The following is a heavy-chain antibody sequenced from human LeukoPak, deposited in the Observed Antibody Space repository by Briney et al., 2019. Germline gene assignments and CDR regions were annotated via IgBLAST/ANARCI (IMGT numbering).Heavy chain of an antibody. D-gene: IGHD6-19*01. J-gene: IGHJ4*02. CDR2: INPNSGGT. Sequence: ASVKVSCKASRYTFTGYYMHWVRQAPGQGLEWMGWINPNSGGTNYAQKFQGRVTMTRDTSISTAYMELSRLRSDDTAVYYCARVGSDSSGWRRFDYWDQGTLVTVSS. V-gene: IGHV1-2*02. CDR1: RYTFTGYY. CDR3: ARVGSDSSGWRRFDY.